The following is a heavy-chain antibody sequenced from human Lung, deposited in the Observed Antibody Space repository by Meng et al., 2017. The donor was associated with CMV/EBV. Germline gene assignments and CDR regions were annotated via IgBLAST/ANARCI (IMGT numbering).Heavy chain of an antibody. J-gene: IGHJ1*01. Sequence: GESLKISCAASGFIFSSYSMNWVRQAPGKGLEWVSSISISSGYKNYADSVKGRFTISRDNAKNSLYLQMNSLRAEDTAVYYCARVPYGDYHHWGQGKLVXVSS. CDR2: ISISSGYK. D-gene: IGHD4-17*01. V-gene: IGHV3-21*01. CDR3: ARVPYGDYHH. CDR1: GFIFSSYS.